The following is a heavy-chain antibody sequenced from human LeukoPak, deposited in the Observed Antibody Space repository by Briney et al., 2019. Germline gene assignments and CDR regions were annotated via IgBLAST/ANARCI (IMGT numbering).Heavy chain of an antibody. CDR2: ISYDGSNK. CDR3: AKDPFLLWFGEPGGYFDY. V-gene: IGHV3-30-3*01. CDR1: GFTFSSYA. D-gene: IGHD3-10*01. J-gene: IGHJ4*02. Sequence: GGSLRLSCAASGFTFSSYAMHWVRQAPGKGLEWVAIISYDGSNKYYADSVKGRFTISRDNSKSTLYLQMNSLRAEDTAVYYCAKDPFLLWFGEPGGYFDYWGQGTLVTVSS.